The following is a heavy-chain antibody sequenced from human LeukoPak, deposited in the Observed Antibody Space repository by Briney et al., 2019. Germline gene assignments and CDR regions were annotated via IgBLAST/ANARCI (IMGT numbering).Heavy chain of an antibody. V-gene: IGHV3-21*01. Sequence: GGSLRLSCAASGFTFSSYSMNWVRQAPGKGLEWVSSISSSSSYIYYADSVKGRFTISRDNAKNSPYLQMNSLRAEDTAVYYCARELYHSRCWFDPWGQGTLVTVSS. D-gene: IGHD6-6*01. CDR2: ISSSSSYI. J-gene: IGHJ5*02. CDR3: ARELYHSRCWFDP. CDR1: GFTFSSYS.